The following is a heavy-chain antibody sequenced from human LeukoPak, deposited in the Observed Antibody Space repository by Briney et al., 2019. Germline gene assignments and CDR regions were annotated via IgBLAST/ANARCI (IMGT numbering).Heavy chain of an antibody. CDR3: ATGRITMVRGVPPRSYYYGMDV. V-gene: IGHV1-24*01. CDR1: GYTLTELS. D-gene: IGHD3-10*01. CDR2: FDPEDGET. J-gene: IGHJ6*02. Sequence: ASVKVSCRVSGYTLTELSMHWVRQAPGKGLEWMGGFDPEDGETIYAQKFQGRVTMTEDTSTDTAYMELSSLRSEDTAVYYCATGRITMVRGVPPRSYYYGMDVWGQGTTVTVSS.